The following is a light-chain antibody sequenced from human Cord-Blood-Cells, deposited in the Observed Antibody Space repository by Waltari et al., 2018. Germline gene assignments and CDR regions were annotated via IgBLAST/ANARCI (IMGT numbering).Light chain of an antibody. V-gene: IGLV2-14*01. J-gene: IGLJ3*02. CDR2: DVS. CDR3: SSYTSSSTWV. CDR1: SSDVGGYNY. Sequence: QSALTQPASVSGSPGQSIPIPCTGTSSDVGGYNYVSWYQPHPGKAPKLMIYDVSNRPSGVSNRFSGSKSGNTASLTISGLQAEDEADYYCSSYTSSSTWVFGGGTKLTVL.